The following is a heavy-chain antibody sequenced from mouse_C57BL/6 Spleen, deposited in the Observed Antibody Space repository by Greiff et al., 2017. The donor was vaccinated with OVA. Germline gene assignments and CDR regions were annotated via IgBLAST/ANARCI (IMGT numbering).Heavy chain of an antibody. D-gene: IGHD2-1*01. Sequence: VQLQQPGAELVRPGTSVKLSCKASGYTFTSYWMHWVKQRPGQGLEWIGVIDPSDSYTNYNQKFKGKATLTVDTSSSTAYMQLSSLTSEDSAVYYGARGRGNYVSFDYWGQGTTLTVSS. CDR2: IDPSDSYT. CDR3: ARGRGNYVSFDY. V-gene: IGHV1-59*01. CDR1: GYTFTSYW. J-gene: IGHJ2*01.